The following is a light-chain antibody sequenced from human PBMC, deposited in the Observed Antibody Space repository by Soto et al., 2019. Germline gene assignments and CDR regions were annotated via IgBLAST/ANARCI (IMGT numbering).Light chain of an antibody. Sequence: QSVLTQPPSASGSPGQSVTISCTGTSSDVGVYNSVSWYQQHPAQAPKLMIYDVSKRPSGVPDRFSGSKSGNTASLTVSGLQAEDEADYYCSSYAGTHIVFGTGIKLSVL. CDR2: DVS. V-gene: IGLV2-8*01. CDR1: SSDVGVYNS. CDR3: SSYAGTHIV. J-gene: IGLJ1*01.